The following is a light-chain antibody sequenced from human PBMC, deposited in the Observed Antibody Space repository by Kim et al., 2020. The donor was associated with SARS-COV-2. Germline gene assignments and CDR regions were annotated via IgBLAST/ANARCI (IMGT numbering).Light chain of an antibody. CDR3: LTWGPGIRV. Sequence: SVKLTCTLSSEYKTYSIAWHQQLAEKGLRYLMNVDSDGSHTRGDGIPDRFSGSSSGAERYLTISSLQPEDEADYYCLTWGPGIRVFGGGTQLTVL. V-gene: IGLV4-69*01. CDR2: VDSDGSH. J-gene: IGLJ2*01. CDR1: SEYKTYS.